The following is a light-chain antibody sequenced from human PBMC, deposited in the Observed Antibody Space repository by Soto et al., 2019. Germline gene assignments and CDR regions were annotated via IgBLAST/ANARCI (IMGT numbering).Light chain of an antibody. Sequence: QSVLTQPPSLSGAPGQRVTISCTGSTSNFGADYDVHWYQQTPGTAPKLLIFENKSRPSGVPDRFSASKSGTSASLAITGLQTEDEAPYYCQSYDNSLSGCVFGGGTKLTVL. V-gene: IGLV1-40*01. CDR2: ENK. J-gene: IGLJ3*02. CDR1: TSNFGADYD. CDR3: QSYDNSLSGCV.